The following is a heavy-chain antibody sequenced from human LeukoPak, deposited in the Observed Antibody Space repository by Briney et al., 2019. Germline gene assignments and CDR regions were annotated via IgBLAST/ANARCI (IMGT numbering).Heavy chain of an antibody. V-gene: IGHV1-18*01. Sequence: ASVKVSCKASGYTFTSYGISWVRQAPGQGLEWMGWVSAYNGNTNYAQNLQGRVTMTTDTSTSTAYMELRSLRSDDTAVYYCARNGEGYCSSTSCRNWFDPWGQGTLVTVSS. CDR2: VSAYNGNT. D-gene: IGHD2-2*01. J-gene: IGHJ5*02. CDR3: ARNGEGYCSSTSCRNWFDP. CDR1: GYTFTSYG.